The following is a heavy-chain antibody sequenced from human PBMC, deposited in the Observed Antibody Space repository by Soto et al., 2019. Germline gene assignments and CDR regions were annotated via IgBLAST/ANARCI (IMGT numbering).Heavy chain of an antibody. J-gene: IGHJ4*02. D-gene: IGHD3-3*01. V-gene: IGHV3-23*01. CDR2: ISGSGGST. CDR3: AIIDFWSGYTFDY. CDR1: GFTFSSYA. Sequence: EVQLLESGGGLVQPGGSLRLSCAASGFTFSSYAMSWVRQAPGKGLEWVSAISGSGGSTYYADSVKGRFTISRDNSKNTLYLQMNSLRAEDTAVYYCAIIDFWSGYTFDYWGQGTLVTVSS.